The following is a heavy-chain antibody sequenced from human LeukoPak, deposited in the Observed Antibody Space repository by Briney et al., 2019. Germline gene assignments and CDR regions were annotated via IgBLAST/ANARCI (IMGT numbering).Heavy chain of an antibody. CDR1: GYTFTSYG. J-gene: IGHJ4*02. Sequence: ASVKVSCKASGYTFTSYGTSWVRQAPGQGLEWMGWISAYNGNTNYAQKLQGRVTMTTDTSTSTAYMELRSLRSDDTAVYYCARDQFSGSFLLFDYWGQGTLVTVSS. CDR2: ISAYNGNT. V-gene: IGHV1-18*01. D-gene: IGHD1-26*01. CDR3: ARDQFSGSFLLFDY.